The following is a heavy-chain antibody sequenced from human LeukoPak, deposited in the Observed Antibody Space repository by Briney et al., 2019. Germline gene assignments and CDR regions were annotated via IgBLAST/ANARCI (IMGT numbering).Heavy chain of an antibody. CDR1: GGSISSCY. J-gene: IGHJ5*02. CDR3: ARQDTYYDFWSGYYANNWFDP. V-gene: IGHV4-59*08. Sequence: SETLSLTCTVSGGSISSCYWSWIRQPPGKGLEWIGYIYYSGSTNYNPSLKSRVTISVDTSKNQFSLKLSSVTAADTAVYYCARQDTYYDFWSGYYANNWFDPWGQGTLVTVSS. CDR2: IYYSGST. D-gene: IGHD3-3*01.